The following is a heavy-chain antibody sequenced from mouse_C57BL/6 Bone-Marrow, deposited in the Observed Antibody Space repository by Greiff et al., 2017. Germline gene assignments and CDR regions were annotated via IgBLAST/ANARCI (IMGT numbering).Heavy chain of an antibody. V-gene: IGHV1-55*01. CDR2: IYPGSGST. D-gene: IGHD4-1*01. Sequence: QVQLQQPGAELVKPGASVKMSCKASGYTFTSYWITWVKQRPGQGLEWIGDIYPGSGSTNYNDKFKSKATLTVDTSSSTAIMQLSSRTAEDSAVYYCARSNWDGDFDYWGQGTTLTVSS. CDR1: GYTFTSYW. CDR3: ARSNWDGDFDY. J-gene: IGHJ2*01.